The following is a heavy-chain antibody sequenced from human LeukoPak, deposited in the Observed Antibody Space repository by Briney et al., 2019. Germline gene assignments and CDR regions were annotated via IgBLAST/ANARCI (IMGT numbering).Heavy chain of an antibody. J-gene: IGHJ4*02. CDR1: GXTFSSYG. Sequence: GGSLRLSCAASGXTFSSYGMLWVRQAPGKGLEWLAVISYDGSNEYYAHSVKGRFTISRDNSKNTLFLQMNSLRPEDTAVYYCAKARGTYYFDCWGQGTLVTVSS. D-gene: IGHD6-25*01. CDR3: AKARGTYYFDC. CDR2: ISYDGSNE. V-gene: IGHV3-30*18.